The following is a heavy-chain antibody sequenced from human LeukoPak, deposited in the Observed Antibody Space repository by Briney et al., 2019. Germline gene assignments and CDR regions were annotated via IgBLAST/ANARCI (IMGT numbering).Heavy chain of an antibody. CDR2: IFGSGGSP. V-gene: IGHV3-23*01. CDR3: GKTTVGYSSGQKPAWPVDY. CDR1: GFTFGSHA. J-gene: IGHJ4*02. Sequence: GGSLRLSCEASGFTFGSHAMYWVRQAPGKGLKWVAGIFGSGGSPHYADSVKGRFTIPRDNSRNTVYLQINSLRADDTAVYYCGKTTVGYSSGQKPAWPVDYWGQGTLVTVSS. D-gene: IGHD5-18*01.